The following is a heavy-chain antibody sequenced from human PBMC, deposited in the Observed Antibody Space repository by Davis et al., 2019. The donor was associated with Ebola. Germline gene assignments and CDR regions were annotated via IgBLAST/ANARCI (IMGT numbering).Heavy chain of an antibody. CDR3: ASNFVAGAGHFDL. D-gene: IGHD2-15*01. V-gene: IGHV1-18*04. CDR1: GYIFTSYG. Sequence: ASVKVSCKASGYIFTSYGFGWVRQAPGQGLEWMGWISAYNGNTDYAQKLQGRVTMTRNTSISTAYMELSSLRSEDTAVYYCASNFVAGAGHFDLWGRGTLVTVSS. J-gene: IGHJ2*01. CDR2: ISAYNGNT.